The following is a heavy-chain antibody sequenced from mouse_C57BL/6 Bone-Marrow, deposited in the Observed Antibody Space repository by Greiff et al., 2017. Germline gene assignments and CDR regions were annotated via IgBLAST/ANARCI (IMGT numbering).Heavy chain of an antibody. CDR1: GYPFTSYG. D-gene: IGHD2-3*01. J-gene: IGHJ2*01. CDR3: ARWLLRSFDY. Sequence: QVPLQQSGAELARPGASVKLSCKASGYPFTSYGISWLTPRTGQGLEWIGEIYPRSGNTCYNEKFKGKATLTADKSSSTAYMELRSLTSEDSAVYFCARWLLRSFDYWGQGTTLTVSS. CDR2: IYPRSGNT. V-gene: IGHV1-81*01.